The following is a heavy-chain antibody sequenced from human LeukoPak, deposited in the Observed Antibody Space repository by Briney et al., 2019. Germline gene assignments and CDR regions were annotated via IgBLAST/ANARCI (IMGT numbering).Heavy chain of an antibody. J-gene: IGHJ4*02. D-gene: IGHD6-19*01. CDR1: GGSISSSSYY. V-gene: IGHV4-39*01. CDR3: ARLIAVAGMEIDY. Sequence: PSETLSLTCTVSGGSISSSSYYWGWIRQPPGKGLEWIGSIYFSGSTHYNPSLKSRVTISVDTSRNQFSLKLSSVTAADTAVYYCARLIAVAGMEIDYWGQGTLVTVSS. CDR2: IYFSGST.